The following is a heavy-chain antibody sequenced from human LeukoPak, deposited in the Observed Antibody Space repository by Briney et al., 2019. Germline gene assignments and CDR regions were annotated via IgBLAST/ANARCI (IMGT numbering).Heavy chain of an antibody. Sequence: GSSVKVSCKASGGTFSSYAISWVRQAPGQGLEWMGRIIPIFGTANYAQKFQGRVTITTDESTSTAYMELSSLRSEDTAVYYCAIYWPGPYGDYEGYYYMDVWGKGTTVTVSS. D-gene: IGHD4-17*01. CDR3: AIYWPGPYGDYEGYYYMDV. CDR1: GGTFSSYA. V-gene: IGHV1-69*05. CDR2: IIPIFGTA. J-gene: IGHJ6*03.